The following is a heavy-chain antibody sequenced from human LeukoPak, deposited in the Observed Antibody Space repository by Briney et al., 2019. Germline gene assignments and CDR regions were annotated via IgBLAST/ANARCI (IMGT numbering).Heavy chain of an antibody. Sequence: GGSLRLSCAASGFTFSRFAMTWVRQAPGKGLEWVSGISGSGGSTYYADSVKGRFTISRDNSENTLYLQMNSLRAEDTAVYYCAKGGRGYYDSSRGYYYYYYMDVWGKGTTVTVSS. J-gene: IGHJ6*03. CDR3: AKGGRGYYDSSRGYYYYYYMDV. CDR1: GFTFSRFA. D-gene: IGHD3-22*01. V-gene: IGHV3-23*01. CDR2: ISGSGGST.